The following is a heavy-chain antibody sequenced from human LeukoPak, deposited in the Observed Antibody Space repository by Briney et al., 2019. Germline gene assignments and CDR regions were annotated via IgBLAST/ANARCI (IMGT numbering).Heavy chain of an antibody. CDR1: GHTLTELS. CDR3: ATPPVWFGEFMSGNSILGYFQD. CDR2: FDTQEGET. D-gene: IGHD3-10*01. J-gene: IGHJ1*01. Sequence: ASVKVSCKISGHTLTELSIHWVRQAPGKGLEWMGGFDTQEGETIFAQNFQGRVTMAEDTSSDTAYMELSSLTSEDTAVYYCATPPVWFGEFMSGNSILGYFQDWGQGTLVTVSS. V-gene: IGHV1-24*01.